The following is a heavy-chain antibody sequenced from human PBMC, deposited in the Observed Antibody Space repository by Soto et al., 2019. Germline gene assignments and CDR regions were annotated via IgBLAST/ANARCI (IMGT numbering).Heavy chain of an antibody. CDR3: ARSGYSGYGFDY. CDR1: GYSFTSLL. J-gene: IGHJ4*02. V-gene: IGHV5-51*01. CDR2: IYPADSDT. Sequence: GESLKNFSKGSGYSFTSLLISWVGQMPGKGLEWMGIIYPADSDTRYSPSFQGQVTISADKSISTAYLQWSSLKASDTAMYYCARSGYSGYGFDYWGQGTLVTVSS. D-gene: IGHD5-12*01.